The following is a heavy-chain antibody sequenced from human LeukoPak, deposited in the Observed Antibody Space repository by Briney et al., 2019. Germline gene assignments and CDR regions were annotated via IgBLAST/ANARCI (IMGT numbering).Heavy chain of an antibody. D-gene: IGHD3-3*01. CDR1: GGSFSGYY. Sequence: SETLFLTCAVYGGSFSGYYWSWIRQPPGKGLEWIGEINHSGSTNYNPSLKSRVTISVDTSKNQFSLKLSSVTAADTAVYYCARGNYDFWSGPKYYFDYWGQGTLVTVSS. CDR2: INHSGST. CDR3: ARGNYDFWSGPKYYFDY. J-gene: IGHJ4*02. V-gene: IGHV4-34*01.